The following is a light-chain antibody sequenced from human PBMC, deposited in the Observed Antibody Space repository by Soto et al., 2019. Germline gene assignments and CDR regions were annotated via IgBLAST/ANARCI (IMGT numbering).Light chain of an antibody. CDR2: GNS. CDR1: SSNIGAGYD. CDR3: QSYDSSLRVV. V-gene: IGLV1-40*01. Sequence: QSVLTQPPSVSGAPGQRVTISCTGCSSNIGAGYDVHWYQQLPGTAPKLLIYGNSNRPSGVPDRFSGSKSGTSASLAITGLQAEDEADYYCQSYDSSLRVVFGGGTKLTVL. J-gene: IGLJ2*01.